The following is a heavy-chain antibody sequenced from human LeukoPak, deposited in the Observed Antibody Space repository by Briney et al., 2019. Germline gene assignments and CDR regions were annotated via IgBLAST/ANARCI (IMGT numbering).Heavy chain of an antibody. Sequence: PGGSLRLSCAASGFTFDDYTMHWVRQAPGKGLEWVSLISWDGGSTYYADSVKGRFTISRDNSKNSLYLQMNSLRTEDTALYYCAKDRDRVTLSYYYMDVWGKGTTVTVSS. CDR3: AKDRDRVTLSYYYMDV. V-gene: IGHV3-43*01. CDR1: GFTFDDYT. J-gene: IGHJ6*03. D-gene: IGHD4-11*01. CDR2: ISWDGGST.